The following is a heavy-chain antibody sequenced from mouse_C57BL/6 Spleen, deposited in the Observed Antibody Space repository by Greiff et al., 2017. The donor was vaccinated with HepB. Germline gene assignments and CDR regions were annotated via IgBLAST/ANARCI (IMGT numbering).Heavy chain of an antibody. V-gene: IGHV1-50*01. J-gene: IGHJ3*01. Sequence: VQLVESGAELVKPGASVKLSCKASGYTFTSYWMQWVKQRPGQGLEWIGEIDPSASYTNYNQKFKGKATLTVDTSSSTAYMQLSSLTSEDSAVYYCASKGCPAWFAYWGQGTLVTVSA. CDR3: ASKGCPAWFAY. CDR2: IDPSASYT. CDR1: GYTFTSYW.